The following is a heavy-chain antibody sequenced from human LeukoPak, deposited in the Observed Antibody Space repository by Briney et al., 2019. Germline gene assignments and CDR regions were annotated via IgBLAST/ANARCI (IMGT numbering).Heavy chain of an antibody. V-gene: IGHV1-8*02. D-gene: IGHD3-10*01. J-gene: IGHJ5*02. Sequence: ASVKVSCKASGYTFTGHYMHWVRQAPGQGLEWMGWINPNSGNTGYAQKFQGRVTMTRNTSISTAYMELSSLRSEDTAVYYCARKYGSGSYYKETWGQGTLVTVSS. CDR1: GYTFTGHY. CDR3: ARKYGSGSYYKET. CDR2: INPNSGNT.